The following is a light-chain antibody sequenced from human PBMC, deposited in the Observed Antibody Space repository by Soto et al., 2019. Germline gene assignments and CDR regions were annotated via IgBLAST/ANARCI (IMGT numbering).Light chain of an antibody. CDR1: QSISIL. CDR2: AAS. CDR3: QQSYSTLIT. V-gene: IGKV1-39*01. Sequence: MTQSPVTLSVSPGERATLSCRASQSISILLAWYQQKPGKAPKLLIYAASSLQSGVPSRFSGSGSGTDFTLTISSLQPEDFATYYCQQSYSTLITFGQGTRLEIK. J-gene: IGKJ5*01.